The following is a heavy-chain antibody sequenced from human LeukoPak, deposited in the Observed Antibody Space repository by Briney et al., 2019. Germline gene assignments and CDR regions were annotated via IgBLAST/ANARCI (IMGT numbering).Heavy chain of an antibody. Sequence: GGSLRLSCAASGFTFSSYWMSWVRQVQGKGLEWVANIKQDGSEKYYVDSVKGRFTISRDNAKNSLYLQMNSLRAEDTAVYYCAREGFMDYFDYWGQGTLVTVSS. CDR1: GFTFSSYW. J-gene: IGHJ4*02. D-gene: IGHD3-10*01. V-gene: IGHV3-7*01. CDR2: IKQDGSEK. CDR3: AREGFMDYFDY.